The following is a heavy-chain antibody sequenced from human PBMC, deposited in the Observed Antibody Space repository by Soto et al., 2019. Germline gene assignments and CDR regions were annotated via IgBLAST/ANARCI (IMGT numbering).Heavy chain of an antibody. V-gene: IGHV1-18*01. CDR1: GYTFNSYV. J-gene: IGHJ4*02. CDR2: INTYNGNT. D-gene: IGHD2-2*01. CDR3: ATEDCISTTCWPYY. Sequence: GASVKVSCKASGYTFNSYVISWVRQAPGQGLEWMGWINTYNGNTHYAQKFQGRVTVTTDTSTNTAYMELRSLRSDDTAVYYCATEDCISTTCWPYYWGQGTPVTVSS.